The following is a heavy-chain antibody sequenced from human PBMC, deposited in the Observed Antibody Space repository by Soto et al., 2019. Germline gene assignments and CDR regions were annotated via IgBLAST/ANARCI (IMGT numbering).Heavy chain of an antibody. D-gene: IGHD5-18*01. CDR3: ASPGYSYGYYYYGMDV. J-gene: IGHJ6*02. CDR1: GGTFSSYA. CDR2: IIPIFGTA. V-gene: IGHV1-69*12. Sequence: QVQLVQSGAEVKKPGSSVKVSCKASGGTFSSYAISWVRQAPGQGLEWMGGIIPIFGTANYAQKFQGRVTITADESTGTAYMELSSLRSEDTAVYYCASPGYSYGYYYYGMDVWGQGTTVTVSS.